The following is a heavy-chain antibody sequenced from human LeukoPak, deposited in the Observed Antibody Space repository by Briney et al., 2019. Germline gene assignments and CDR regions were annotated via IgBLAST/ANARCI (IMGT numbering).Heavy chain of an antibody. CDR3: TRGPPRDRGRYFDL. J-gene: IGHJ2*01. Sequence: GGSLRLSCAASGFTFSNSVLYWVRQAPGKGLEFVSGISHNDDTTYYANSVKGRFTISRDISKKTLYLQMGSLRPEDMAAYYCTRGPPRDRGRYFDLWGRGTLVTVSS. V-gene: IGHV3-64*01. CDR1: GFTFSNSV. CDR2: ISHNDDTT. D-gene: IGHD3-10*01.